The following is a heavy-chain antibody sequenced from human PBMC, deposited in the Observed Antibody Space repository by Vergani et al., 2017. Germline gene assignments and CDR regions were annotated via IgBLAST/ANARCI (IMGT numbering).Heavy chain of an antibody. CDR3: ARGSRAVAGTDY. Sequence: QVQLQESGPGLVKPSQTLSLTCTVSGGSISSGSYYWSWIRQPAGKGLEWIGRIYTSGSTNYNPSLKSRVTISVDTSKNQFSLKLSSVTAADTAVYYCARGSRAVAGTDYWGQGTLVTVSS. CDR1: GGSISSGSYY. V-gene: IGHV4-61*02. D-gene: IGHD6-19*01. CDR2: IYTSGST. J-gene: IGHJ4*02.